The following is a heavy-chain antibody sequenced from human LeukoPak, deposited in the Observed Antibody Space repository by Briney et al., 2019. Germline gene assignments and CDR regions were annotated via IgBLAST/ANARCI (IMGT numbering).Heavy chain of an antibody. CDR1: GYTFTGYD. Sequence: GASVKVSCKASGYTFTGYDMHWVRQAPGQGPEWMGRISPNSGGTNYAQKSQGRVTMTRDTSISTAYMELSRLRSDDTAVYYCARDNYAGANWFDPWGQGTLVTVSS. CDR2: ISPNSGGT. V-gene: IGHV1-2*06. D-gene: IGHD1-7*01. J-gene: IGHJ5*02. CDR3: ARDNYAGANWFDP.